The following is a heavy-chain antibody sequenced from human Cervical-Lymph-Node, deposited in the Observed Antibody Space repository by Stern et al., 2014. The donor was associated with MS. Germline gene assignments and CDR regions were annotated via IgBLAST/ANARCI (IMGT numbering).Heavy chain of an antibody. CDR2: SGSGGGT. CDR3: ANNIVATQDFDY. V-gene: IGHV3-53*01. CDR1: GFTVSSSY. D-gene: IGHD5-12*01. J-gene: IGHJ4*02. Sequence: EVQLVESGGGLIQPGGSLRLSCAASGFTVSSSYMSWVRQAPGKGLEWVSAISGSGGGTYYADSVKGRFTISRDNSKNTLYLQMNSLRAEDTAVYYCANNIVATQDFDYWGQGTLVTVSS.